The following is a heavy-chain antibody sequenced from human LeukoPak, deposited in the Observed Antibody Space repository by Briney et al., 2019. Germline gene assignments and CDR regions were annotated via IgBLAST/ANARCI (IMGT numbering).Heavy chain of an antibody. D-gene: IGHD7-27*01. V-gene: IGHV4-59*08. CDR3: ARHGWGSPYFDY. J-gene: IGHJ4*02. Sequence: SETLSLTCTVSGGSISSYYWSWLRQPPGKGLEWIGYIYYSGSTNYNPSLKSRVTISVDTSKNQFSLKLSSVTAADTAVYYCARHGWGSPYFDYWGQGTLVTVSS. CDR2: IYYSGST. CDR1: GGSISSYY.